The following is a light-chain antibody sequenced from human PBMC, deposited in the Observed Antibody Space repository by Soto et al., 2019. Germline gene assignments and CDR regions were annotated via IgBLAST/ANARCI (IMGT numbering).Light chain of an antibody. V-gene: IGLV1-40*01. Sequence: LTQPPSVSGAPGQRVTISCTGSSSNIGAGYVVHWYQQLPGAAPKLLIFSDNNRPSGVPDRFSGSKSGISASLAITGLQTEDEADYYCQTYDNNSDYVFGTGTKATVL. CDR2: SDN. J-gene: IGLJ1*01. CDR1: SSNIGAGYV. CDR3: QTYDNNSDYV.